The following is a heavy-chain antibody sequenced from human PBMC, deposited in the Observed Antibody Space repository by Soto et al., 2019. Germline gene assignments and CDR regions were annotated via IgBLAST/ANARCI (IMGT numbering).Heavy chain of an antibody. CDR3: ASGRYGDY. Sequence: QVHLVQSGAEVKKPGASVKVSCKASGYTFTSYGITWVRQAPGQGLEWMGWISAHNGNTDYAQKLQGRVIVTRDTSTSTAYMELRSPISDDTAVYYCASGRYGDYWGRGALVTVSS. J-gene: IGHJ4*02. CDR2: ISAHNGNT. D-gene: IGHD1-26*01. V-gene: IGHV1-18*01. CDR1: GYTFTSYG.